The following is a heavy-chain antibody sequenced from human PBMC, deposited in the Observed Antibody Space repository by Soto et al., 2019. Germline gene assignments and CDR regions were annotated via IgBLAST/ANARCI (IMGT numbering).Heavy chain of an antibody. D-gene: IGHD3-3*02. V-gene: IGHV3-74*01. CDR3: ATDSSLVPHGDLDYMDV. CDR2: INAAGSDA. Sequence: PGGSLRLSCAASGFSFSTSWMHWVRQVPGKGPLWVSRINAAGSDASYADSVRGRFTVSRDNAKNTMYLQMNGLSVDDTAIYYCATDSSLVPHGDLDYMDVWGKGTTVTVSS. CDR1: GFSFSTSW. J-gene: IGHJ6*03.